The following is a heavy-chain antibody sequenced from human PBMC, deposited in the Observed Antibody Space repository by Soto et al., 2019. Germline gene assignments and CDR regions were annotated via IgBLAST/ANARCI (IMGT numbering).Heavy chain of an antibody. V-gene: IGHV1-18*01. CDR1: GYTFTSYG. Sequence: GASVKVSWKASGYTFTSYGISWVRQAPGQGLEWMGWISAYNGNTNYAQKLQGRVTMTTDTSTSTAYMELRSLRSDDTAVYYCARDKYPYSLTGTTGYWGQGTLVTVSS. D-gene: IGHD1-7*01. CDR3: ARDKYPYSLTGTTGY. CDR2: ISAYNGNT. J-gene: IGHJ4*02.